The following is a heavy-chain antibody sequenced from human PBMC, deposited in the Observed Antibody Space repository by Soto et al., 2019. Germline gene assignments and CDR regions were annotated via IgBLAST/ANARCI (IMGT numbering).Heavy chain of an antibody. Sequence: QVPLVQSGAEVKKPGASVKVSCKASGYTFTSYGISWVRQAPGQGLEWMGWISAYNGNTNYAQKLQGRVTMTTDTSTSTAYMELRSLRSDDTAVYYCARGKIMITFGGVIVPGDYWGQGTLVTVSS. J-gene: IGHJ4*02. CDR2: ISAYNGNT. V-gene: IGHV1-18*01. CDR3: ARGKIMITFGGVIVPGDY. CDR1: GYTFTSYG. D-gene: IGHD3-16*02.